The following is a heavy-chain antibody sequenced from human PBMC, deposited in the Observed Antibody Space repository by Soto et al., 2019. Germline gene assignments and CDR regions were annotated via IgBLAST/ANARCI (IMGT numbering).Heavy chain of an antibody. D-gene: IGHD3-9*01. Sequence: QVQLVESGGGVVQPGRSLRLSCAASGFTFSSYGMHWVRQAPGKGLEWVAVIWYDGSNKYYADSVKGRFTITRDNSKNTLYLQMNSLRAEDTAVYYCARAPDFDWLLTNYGMDVWVQGTTVTVSS. J-gene: IGHJ6*02. CDR1: GFTFSSYG. CDR3: ARAPDFDWLLTNYGMDV. V-gene: IGHV3-33*01. CDR2: IWYDGSNK.